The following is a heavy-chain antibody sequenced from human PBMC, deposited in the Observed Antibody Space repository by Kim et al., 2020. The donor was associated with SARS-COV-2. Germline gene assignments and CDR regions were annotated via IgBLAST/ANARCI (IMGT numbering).Heavy chain of an antibody. CDR3: TTLRYSGYETPWWCFDL. CDR1: GFTFSGSA. D-gene: IGHD5-12*01. J-gene: IGHJ2*01. Sequence: GGSLRLSCAASGFTFSGSAMHWVRQASGKGLEWVGRIRSKANSYATAYAASVKGRFTISRDDSKNTAYLQMNSLKTEDTAVYYCTTLRYSGYETPWWCFDLWGRGTLVTVSS. V-gene: IGHV3-73*01. CDR2: IRSKANSYAT.